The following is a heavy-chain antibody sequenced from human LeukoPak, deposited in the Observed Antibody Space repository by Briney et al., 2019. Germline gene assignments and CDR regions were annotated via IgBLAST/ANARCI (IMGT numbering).Heavy chain of an antibody. Sequence: GGSLRLSCTASGFTFGGYAMSWVRQAPGKGLEWVSSISGGSEDTYYADSVKGRFTISRDNSESTLYLQMNSLRADDTAVYYCARTIAQYSNSWLYFYYGLDVWGQGTTVAVSS. J-gene: IGHJ6*02. CDR2: ISGGSEDT. V-gene: IGHV3-23*01. CDR3: ARTIAQYSNSWLYFYYGLDV. D-gene: IGHD6-13*01. CDR1: GFTFGGYA.